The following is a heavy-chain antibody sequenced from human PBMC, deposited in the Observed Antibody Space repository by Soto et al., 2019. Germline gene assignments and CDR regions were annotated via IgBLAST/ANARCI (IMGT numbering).Heavy chain of an antibody. D-gene: IGHD2-15*01. Sequence: NPGGSLRLSCAASGFTFSDYYMSWIRQAPGKGLEWVSYISSSGSTIYYADSVKGRFTISRDNAKNSLYLQMNSLRAEDTAVYYCAREEYCSGGSCCCALDYWGQGTLVTVSS. CDR2: ISSSGSTI. CDR3: AREEYCSGGSCCCALDY. V-gene: IGHV3-11*01. J-gene: IGHJ4*02. CDR1: GFTFSDYY.